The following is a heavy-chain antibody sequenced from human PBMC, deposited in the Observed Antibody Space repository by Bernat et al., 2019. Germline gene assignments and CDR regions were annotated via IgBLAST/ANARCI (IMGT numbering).Heavy chain of an antibody. CDR2: IYSGGST. CDR3: ARGAVWYYDSSGYHGPNDY. CDR1: GFTVSSNY. V-gene: IGHV3-53*02. Sequence: EVQLVETGGGLIQPGGSLRLSCAASGFTVSSNYMSWVRQAPGKWLEWVSVIYSGGSTYYADSVKGRFTISRDNSKSTRYLQMNSLRAEDTAVYYCARGAVWYYDSSGYHGPNDYWGQGTLVTVSS. D-gene: IGHD3-22*01. J-gene: IGHJ4*02.